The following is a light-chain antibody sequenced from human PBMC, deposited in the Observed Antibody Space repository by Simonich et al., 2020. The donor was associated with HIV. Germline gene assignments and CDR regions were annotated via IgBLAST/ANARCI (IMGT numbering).Light chain of an antibody. CDR1: SSDVGGYNY. CDR3: NSYTTTSTYV. V-gene: IGLV2-14*03. CDR2: DVS. Sequence: QSALTQPASVSGSPVQSITISCSGTSSDVGGYNYVSWYQQHPGKAPKLIIYDVSNRPSGVSNRFSGSKSGNTASLTISGLQADDEADYYCNSYTTTSTYVFGTGTKVTLL. J-gene: IGLJ1*01.